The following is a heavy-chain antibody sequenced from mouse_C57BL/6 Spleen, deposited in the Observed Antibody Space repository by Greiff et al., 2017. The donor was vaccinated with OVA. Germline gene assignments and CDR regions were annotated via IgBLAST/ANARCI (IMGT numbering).Heavy chain of an antibody. CDR2: ISGGGGNT. D-gene: IGHD2-5*01. CDR1: GFTFSSYT. Sequence: EVQVVESGGGLVKPGGSLKLSCAASGFTFSSYTMSWVRQTPEKRLEWVATISGGGGNTYYPDSVKGRFTISRDNAKNTLYLQMSSLRSEDTALYYCARQEDYSNFAYWGQGTLVTVSA. V-gene: IGHV5-9*01. J-gene: IGHJ3*01. CDR3: ARQEDYSNFAY.